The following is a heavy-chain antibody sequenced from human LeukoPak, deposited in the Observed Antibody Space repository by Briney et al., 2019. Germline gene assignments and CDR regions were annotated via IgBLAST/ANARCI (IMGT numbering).Heavy chain of an antibody. D-gene: IGHD5-24*01. V-gene: IGHV3-23*01. J-gene: IGHJ4*02. CDR3: ARGVEMATISAY. Sequence: GGSLRLSCGGSGFTFSNYALNWVRQAPGKGLEWVSTMSVSGGRTYYADSVKGRFTISRDNSKNTLYLQMNSLRAEDTAVYYCARGVEMATISAYWGQGTLVTVSS. CDR2: MSVSGGRT. CDR1: GFTFSNYA.